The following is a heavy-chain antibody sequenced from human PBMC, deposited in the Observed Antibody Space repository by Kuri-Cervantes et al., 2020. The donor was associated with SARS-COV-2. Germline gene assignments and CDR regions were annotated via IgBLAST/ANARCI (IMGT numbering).Heavy chain of an antibody. D-gene: IGHD4-17*01. CDR2: ISSSGSTI. V-gene: IGHV3-48*03. Sequence: GESLKISCAASGFTFSSYEMNWVRQAPGKGLEWVSYISSSGSTIYYADSVKGRFTISRDNAKNSLYLQMNSLRAEDTAVYYCASWGRDMTTVTWVDYWGQGTLVTVSS. J-gene: IGHJ4*02. CDR1: GFTFSSYE. CDR3: ASWGRDMTTVTWVDY.